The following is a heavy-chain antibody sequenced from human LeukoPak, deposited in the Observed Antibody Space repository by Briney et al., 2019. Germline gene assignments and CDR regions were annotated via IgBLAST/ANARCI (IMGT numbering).Heavy chain of an antibody. J-gene: IGHJ6*03. D-gene: IGHD1-26*01. Sequence: ASVKVSCKASGYTFTSYGISWVRQAPGQGLEWMGWISAYNGNTNYAQKLQGRVTMTTDTSTSTAYMELRSLRSDDTAVYYCAREQGATVYYYYMDVWGKGTTVTVSS. CDR3: AREQGATVYYYYMDV. V-gene: IGHV1-18*01. CDR1: GYTFTSYG. CDR2: ISAYNGNT.